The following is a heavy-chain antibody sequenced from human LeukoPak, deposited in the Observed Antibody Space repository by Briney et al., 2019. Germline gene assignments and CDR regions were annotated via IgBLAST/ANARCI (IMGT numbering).Heavy chain of an antibody. V-gene: IGHV1-69*04. CDR3: ARAPFPAAGASFDH. D-gene: IGHD6-13*01. J-gene: IGHJ4*02. CDR1: GGTFSSYA. Sequence: SVKVSCKASGGTFSSYAISWVRQAPGQGLEWMGRIIPILGIANYAQKFQGRVTITADKSTTTAYMELSSLRSEDTAVYYCARAPFPAAGASFDHWGQGTLVTVSS. CDR2: IIPILGIA.